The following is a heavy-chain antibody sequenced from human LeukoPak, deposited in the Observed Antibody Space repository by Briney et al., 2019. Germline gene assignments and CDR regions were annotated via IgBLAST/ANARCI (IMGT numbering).Heavy chain of an antibody. CDR2: IRYDGSNK. J-gene: IGHJ6*03. CDR1: GFTFSSYA. D-gene: IGHD2-15*01. V-gene: IGHV3-30*02. CDR3: AKVPRVVVVAATRYYYYYMDV. Sequence: PGGSLRLSCAASGFTFSSYAMHWVRQAPGKGLEWVAFIRYDGSNKYYADSVKGRFTISRDNSKNTLYLQMNSLRAEDTAMYYCAKVPRVVVVAATRYYYYYMDVWGKGTTVTISS.